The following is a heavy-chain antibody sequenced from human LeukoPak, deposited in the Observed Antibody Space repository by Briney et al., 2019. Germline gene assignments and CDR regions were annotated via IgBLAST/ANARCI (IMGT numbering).Heavy chain of an antibody. V-gene: IGHV3-7*03. D-gene: IGHD3-3*01. Sequence: GGSLRLSCAASGFTLSSYAMSWVRQAPGKGLEWVANVNQDGSGKYYVDSVKGRFTISKDNAKNTLYLQMNRLRAEDTAVYYCAKLSPTTLYDSRGWFDPWGQGTLVTVSS. CDR1: GFTLSSYA. J-gene: IGHJ5*02. CDR3: AKLSPTTLYDSRGWFDP. CDR2: VNQDGSGK.